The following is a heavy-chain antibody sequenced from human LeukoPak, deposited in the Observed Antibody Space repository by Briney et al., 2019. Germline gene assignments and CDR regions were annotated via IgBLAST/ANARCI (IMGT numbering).Heavy chain of an antibody. CDR1: GFTFSSYG. CDR3: AKDKPPDYYDSSDDFDY. V-gene: IGHV3-30*02. J-gene: IGHJ4*02. D-gene: IGHD3-22*01. Sequence: GGSLRLSCAASGFTFSSYGMHWVRQAPGKGLEWVAFIRYDGSNKYYADSVKGRFTISRDNSKNTLYLQMNSLRAEDTAVYYCAKDKPPDYYDSSDDFDYWGQGTLVTVSS. CDR2: IRYDGSNK.